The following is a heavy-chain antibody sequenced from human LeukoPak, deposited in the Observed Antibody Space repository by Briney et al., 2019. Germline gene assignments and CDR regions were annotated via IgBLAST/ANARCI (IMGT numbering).Heavy chain of an antibody. Sequence: ASVKVSCKASGYTFTSNYIHWVRQAPAHGLEWMGMIYPRDGSTSYAQKFQGRVTVTRDTSTSTVHMELSGLRSEDTAVYYCARDQEGFDYWGQGTLVTVSS. J-gene: IGHJ4*02. CDR1: GYTFTSNY. CDR2: IYPRDGST. CDR3: ARDQEGFDY. V-gene: IGHV1-46*01.